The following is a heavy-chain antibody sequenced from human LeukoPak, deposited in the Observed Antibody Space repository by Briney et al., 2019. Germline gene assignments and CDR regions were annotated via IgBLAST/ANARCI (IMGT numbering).Heavy chain of an antibody. Sequence: GGSLRLSCAASGFTFSSYAMSWVRQAPGKGLEWVSAISGSGGSTYYADSVKGRFTISRDNSKNTLYLQMNSPRAEDTAVYYCAKAGAWIQLWPPFDYWGQGTLVTVSS. D-gene: IGHD5-18*01. J-gene: IGHJ4*02. CDR3: AKAGAWIQLWPPFDY. CDR2: ISGSGGST. V-gene: IGHV3-23*01. CDR1: GFTFSSYA.